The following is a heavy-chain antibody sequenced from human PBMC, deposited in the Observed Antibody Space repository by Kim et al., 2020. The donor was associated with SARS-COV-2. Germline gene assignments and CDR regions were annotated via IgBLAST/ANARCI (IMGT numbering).Heavy chain of an antibody. D-gene: IGHD3-10*01. CDR2: ISSSSSYI. CDR3: ARDQRYYGSGSYYLL. J-gene: IGHJ4*02. CDR1: GFTFSSYS. Sequence: GGSLRLSCAASGFTFSSYSMNWVRQAPGKGLEWVSSISSSSSYIYYADPVKGRFTISRDNAKNSLYLQMNSLRAEDTAVYYCARDQRYYGSGSYYLLWGQGTLVTVSS. V-gene: IGHV3-21*01.